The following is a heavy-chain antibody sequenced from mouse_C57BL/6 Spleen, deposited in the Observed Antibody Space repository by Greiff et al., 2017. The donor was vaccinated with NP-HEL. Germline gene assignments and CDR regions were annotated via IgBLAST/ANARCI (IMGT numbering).Heavy chain of an antibody. Sequence: VQLQQPGAELVMPGASVKLSCKASGYTFTSYWMHWVKQRPGQGLEWIGEIDPSDSYTNYNQKFKGKSTLTVDKSSSTAYMQLSSLTSEDSAVYYCARPYGNYDAWFAYWGQGTLVTVSA. D-gene: IGHD2-1*01. CDR3: ARPYGNYDAWFAY. CDR2: IDPSDSYT. J-gene: IGHJ3*01. CDR1: GYTFTSYW. V-gene: IGHV1-69*01.